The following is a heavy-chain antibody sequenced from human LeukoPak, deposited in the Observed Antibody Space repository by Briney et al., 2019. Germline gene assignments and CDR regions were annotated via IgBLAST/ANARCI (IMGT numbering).Heavy chain of an antibody. J-gene: IGHJ6*04. CDR2: IGTAGDT. CDR1: GFTFSSYD. Sequence: GGSLRLSCAVSGFTFSSYDMHWVRQATGKGLEWVSRIGTAGDTYYPGSVKGRFTISRESAKNSLYLQMNSLRAGDTAVYYCARLLQRQVLDVWGKGTTVTVSS. CDR3: ARLLQRQVLDV. V-gene: IGHV3-13*01.